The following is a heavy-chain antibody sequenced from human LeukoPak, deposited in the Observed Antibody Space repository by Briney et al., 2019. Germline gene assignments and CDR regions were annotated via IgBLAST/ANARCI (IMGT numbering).Heavy chain of an antibody. CDR1: GGSISSSSYY. CDR2: IYYSGST. J-gene: IGHJ2*01. V-gene: IGHV4-39*01. Sequence: PSETLSLTCTVSGGSISSSSYYWGWIRQPPGKGLEWIGSIYYSGSTYYNPSLKSRVTISVDTSKNQFSLKLSSVTAADTAVYYCARYAIVVVPAAFWYFDLWGRGTLVTVSS. CDR3: ARYAIVVVPAAFWYFDL. D-gene: IGHD2-2*01.